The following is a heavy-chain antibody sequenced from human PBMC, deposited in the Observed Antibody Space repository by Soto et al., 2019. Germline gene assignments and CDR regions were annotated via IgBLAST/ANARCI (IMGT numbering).Heavy chain of an antibody. V-gene: IGHV3-30-3*01. CDR2: ISYDGSKK. J-gene: IGHJ6*02. D-gene: IGHD3-10*01. CDR1: GFTFSSYA. Sequence: GGSLRLSCAASGFTFSSYAMHWVRQAPGKGLEWVAVISYDGSKKYYADSVKGRFTISRDNSKNTLYLQMNSLRAEDTAVYYCARVVEGGDYYGSGGPYGMDVWGQGTTVTVSS. CDR3: ARVVEGGDYYGSGGPYGMDV.